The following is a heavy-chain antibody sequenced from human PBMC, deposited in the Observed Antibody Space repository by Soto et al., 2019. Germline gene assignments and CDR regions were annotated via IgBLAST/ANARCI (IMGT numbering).Heavy chain of an antibody. CDR3: ARDGDSGPPGYYYYYYGMDV. J-gene: IGHJ6*02. CDR1: GFTFISYS. CDR2: ISSSSSYI. Sequence: EVQLVESGGGLVKPGGSLRLSCAASGFTFISYSMNWVRQAPGKGLEWVSSISSSSSYIYYADSVKGRFTISRDNAKNSLYLQMNSLRAEDTAVYYCARDGDSGPPGYYYYYYGMDVWGQGTTVTVSS. D-gene: IGHD5-12*01. V-gene: IGHV3-21*01.